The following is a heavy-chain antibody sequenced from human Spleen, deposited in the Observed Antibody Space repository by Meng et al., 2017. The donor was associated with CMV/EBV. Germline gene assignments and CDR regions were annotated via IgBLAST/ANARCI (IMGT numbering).Heavy chain of an antibody. J-gene: IGHJ4*02. CDR1: GDSVSSNSAA. Sequence: SQTLSLTCAISGDSVSSNSAAWNWIRQSPLRGLEWLGRIYYRSRWYDGHAVSVRGRITISPDTSKNQFSLQLSSVTPEDTAVYYCVRDGVTASYYYDYWGQGTVVTVSS. D-gene: IGHD5-18*01. CDR3: VRDGVTASYYYDY. CDR2: IYYRSRWYD. V-gene: IGHV6-1*01.